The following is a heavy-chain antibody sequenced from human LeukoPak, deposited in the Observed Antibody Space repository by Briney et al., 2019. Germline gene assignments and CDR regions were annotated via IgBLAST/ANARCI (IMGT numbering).Heavy chain of an antibody. CDR2: ISGSSRYT. CDR1: GFTFSDYY. J-gene: IGHJ4*02. Sequence: PGGSLRLSCAASGFTFSDYYMSWIRQAPGKGLEWVAYISGSSRYTDYADSVKGRFTISRDNAKKSLYLQMSGLRAEDTAVYYCARGKDSPGYWGQGTLVTVSS. CDR3: ARGKDSPGY. V-gene: IGHV3-11*06. D-gene: IGHD3/OR15-3a*01.